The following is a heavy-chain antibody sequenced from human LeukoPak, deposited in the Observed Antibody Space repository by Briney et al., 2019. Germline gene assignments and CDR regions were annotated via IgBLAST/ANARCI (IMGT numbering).Heavy chain of an antibody. CDR2: IYYSGST. CDR3: AREFSPPGGYYTQDDY. V-gene: IGHV4-39*07. D-gene: IGHD3-3*01. Sequence: SETLSLTCTVSGGSISSSSYYWGWIRQPPGKGLEWIGSIYYSGSTYYNPSLKSRVTISVDTSKNQFSLKLSSVTAADTAVYYCAREFSPPGGYYTQDDYWGQGTLVTVSS. CDR1: GGSISSSSYY. J-gene: IGHJ4*02.